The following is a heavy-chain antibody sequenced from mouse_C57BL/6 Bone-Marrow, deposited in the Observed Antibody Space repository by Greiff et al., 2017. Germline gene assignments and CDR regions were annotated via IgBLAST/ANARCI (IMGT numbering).Heavy chain of an antibody. CDR1: GYTFTTYP. J-gene: IGHJ2*01. V-gene: IGHV1-47*01. CDR2: FHPYNDDT. D-gene: IGHD2-1*01. CDR3: ARGGNYGGYYFDY. Sequence: VQLVESGAELVKPGASVKMSCKASGYTFTTYPIEWMKQNHGQSLEWIGNFHPYNDDTKYNDKFKGKATLTVEKSSSTVYLELSRLTSDDSAVYDCARGGNYGGYYFDYWGQGTTLTVSS.